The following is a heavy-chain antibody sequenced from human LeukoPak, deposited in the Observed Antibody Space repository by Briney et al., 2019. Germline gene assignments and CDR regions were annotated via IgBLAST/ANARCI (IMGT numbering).Heavy chain of an antibody. CDR2: IYHSGST. D-gene: IGHD6-19*01. CDR1: GYSISSGYY. Sequence: PSETLSLTCAVSGYSISSGYYWGWIRQPPGKGLEWIGSIYHSGSTYYNPSLKSRVTISVDTSKNQFSLKLSSVTAADTAVYYCARRLEYSSGWYGNDAFDIWGQGTMATVSS. J-gene: IGHJ3*02. V-gene: IGHV4-38-2*01. CDR3: ARRLEYSSGWYGNDAFDI.